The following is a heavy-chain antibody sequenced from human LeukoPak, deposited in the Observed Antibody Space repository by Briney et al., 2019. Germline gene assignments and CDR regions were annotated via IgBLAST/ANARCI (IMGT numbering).Heavy chain of an antibody. CDR1: GFTFSSYA. V-gene: IGHV3-23*01. CDR2: ISGSGGST. D-gene: IGHD2-2*01. CDR3: AKRFYYCSSIRCPNVRDAFDI. Sequence: PGGSLRLSCAASGFTFSSYAMSWVRQAPGKGLEWVSAISGSGGSTYYADSVKGRFTISRDNSKNTLYLQMNSLRAEDTAVYYCAKRFYYCSSIRCPNVRDAFDIWGQGTMVTVSS. J-gene: IGHJ3*02.